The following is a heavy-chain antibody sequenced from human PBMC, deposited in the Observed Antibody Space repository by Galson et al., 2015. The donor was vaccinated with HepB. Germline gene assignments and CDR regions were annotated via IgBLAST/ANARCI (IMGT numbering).Heavy chain of an antibody. Sequence: SLRLSCAASGFTFRNTWMNWVRQAPGKGLEWVGRIKRKIDGGTTDYAAPVKGRFTISRDDSKNRLYLQMNSLKTEDTAVYYCTTDVYYSTYWSWLDPWGQGTLVTVSS. D-gene: IGHD2-8*02. CDR3: TTDVYYSTYWSWLDP. J-gene: IGHJ5*02. CDR2: IKRKIDGGTT. CDR1: GFTFRNTW. V-gene: IGHV3-15*07.